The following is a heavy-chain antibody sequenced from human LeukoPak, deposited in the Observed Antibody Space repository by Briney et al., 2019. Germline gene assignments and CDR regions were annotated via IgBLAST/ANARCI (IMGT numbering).Heavy chain of an antibody. CDR2: INPNSGGT. CDR3: ARGYCSSTSCYDLSWFDP. Sequence: ASVKVSCKASGYTFTGHYMHWVRQAPGQGLEWMGWINPNSGGTKNAQKFQGRVTMTRDTSISTAYMELSRLRSDDTAVYYCARGYCSSTSCYDLSWFDPWGQGTLVTVSS. J-gene: IGHJ5*02. CDR1: GYTFTGHY. V-gene: IGHV1-2*02. D-gene: IGHD2-2*01.